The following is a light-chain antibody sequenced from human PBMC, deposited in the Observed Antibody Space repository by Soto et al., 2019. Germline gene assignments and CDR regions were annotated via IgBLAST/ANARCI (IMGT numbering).Light chain of an antibody. J-gene: IGKJ5*01. CDR2: GAF. V-gene: IGKV3-15*01. CDR3: QQYNNWPPIT. Sequence: DIVMTQSPATLSVSPGERATLSCRASQNINTNLAWYQQKPGQAPRLLVYGAFTRAPGIPARFSGSGSGTEFALTITSLQSEDFAVYYCQQYNNWPPITCGQGTRLEIK. CDR1: QNINTN.